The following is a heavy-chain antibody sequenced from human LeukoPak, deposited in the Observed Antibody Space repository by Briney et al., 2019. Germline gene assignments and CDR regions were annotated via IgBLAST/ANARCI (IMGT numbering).Heavy chain of an antibody. CDR2: VSSGASST. CDR3: AKDARGSEGF. V-gene: IGHV3-23*01. Sequence: GGSLRLSCAASEFTFSKYAMNWVRQAPGKGLEWVSAVSSGASSTYYADSVRGRFTISRDNSKNTLYLQMNSLSADDTAVYYCAKDARGSEGFWGQGTLVTVSS. CDR1: EFTFSKYA. J-gene: IGHJ4*02. D-gene: IGHD3-10*01.